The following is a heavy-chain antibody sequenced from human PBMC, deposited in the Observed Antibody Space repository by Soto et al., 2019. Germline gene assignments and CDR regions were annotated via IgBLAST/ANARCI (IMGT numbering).Heavy chain of an antibody. Sequence: EVQLVESGGGLLKPGGSLRLSCAASGLTLSNAWMNWVRQPQGKGRDWVGRIKSKTDGGTTDYAAPVKGRFTISRDDSKNTLYLQMNSLKTEDTAVYYCTTDSEYNPYGMDVWGQGTTVTVSS. CDR2: IKSKTDGGTT. CDR3: TTDSEYNPYGMDV. J-gene: IGHJ6*02. CDR1: GLTLSNAW. D-gene: IGHD1-20*01. V-gene: IGHV3-15*07.